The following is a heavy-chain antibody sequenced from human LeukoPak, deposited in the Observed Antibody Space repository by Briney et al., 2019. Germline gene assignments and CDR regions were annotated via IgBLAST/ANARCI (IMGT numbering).Heavy chain of an antibody. D-gene: IGHD3-22*01. J-gene: IGHJ4*02. V-gene: IGHV3-7*01. CDR1: GFTLSNCW. CDR2: INQDGSVQ. Sequence: GGSLRLSCAASGFTLSNCWMTWFRQAPGKGLEWVANINQDGSVQSYVDSVKGRFTISKDNAKNSLYLKMNSLRVEDTAVYYCARDPRTLDYYDSSGYPDYWGQGTLVTVSS. CDR3: ARDPRTLDYYDSSGYPDY.